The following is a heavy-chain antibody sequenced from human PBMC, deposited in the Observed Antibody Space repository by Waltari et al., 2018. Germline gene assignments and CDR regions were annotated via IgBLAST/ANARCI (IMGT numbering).Heavy chain of an antibody. D-gene: IGHD6-6*01. Sequence: QVQLVESGGGVVQPGRSLRLSCAASGFTFSSYAMHWVRQAPGKGLEWVAVITYDGSNKYYADSVKGRFTIARDNSKNTLYLQMNSLRAEDTAVYYCAREIAARLSYYYYYMDVWGKGTTVTISS. V-gene: IGHV3-30-3*01. CDR2: ITYDGSNK. J-gene: IGHJ6*03. CDR3: AREIAARLSYYYYYMDV. CDR1: GFTFSSYA.